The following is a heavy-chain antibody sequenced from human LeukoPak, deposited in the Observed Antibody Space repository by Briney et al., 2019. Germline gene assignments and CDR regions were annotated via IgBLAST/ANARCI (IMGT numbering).Heavy chain of an antibody. D-gene: IGHD6-19*01. CDR2: SSGSGGST. CDR1: GFTFSSYA. V-gene: IGHV3-23*01. CDR3: AKQSSGWSAPFDY. Sequence: PGESLRLSCAASGFTFSSYAMSWVRQPPGKGLEWVSASSGSGGSTYYADSVKGRFTISRDNSKNTLHLQMNSLRAEDTAVYYCAKQSSGWSAPFDYWGQGTLVTVSS. J-gene: IGHJ4*02.